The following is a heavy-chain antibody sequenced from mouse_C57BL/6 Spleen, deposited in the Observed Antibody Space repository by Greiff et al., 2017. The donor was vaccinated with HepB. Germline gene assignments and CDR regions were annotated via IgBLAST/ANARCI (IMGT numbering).Heavy chain of an antibody. V-gene: IGHV1-82*01. Sequence: QVQLQQSGPELVKPGASVKISCKASGYAFSSSWMNWVKQRPGKGLEWIGRIYPGDGDTNYNGKFKGKATLTADKSSSTAYMQLSSLTSEDSAVYFCARTLWSTRYFDVWGTGTTVTVSS. D-gene: IGHD2-1*01. CDR1: GYAFSSSW. J-gene: IGHJ1*03. CDR2: IYPGDGDT. CDR3: ARTLWSTRYFDV.